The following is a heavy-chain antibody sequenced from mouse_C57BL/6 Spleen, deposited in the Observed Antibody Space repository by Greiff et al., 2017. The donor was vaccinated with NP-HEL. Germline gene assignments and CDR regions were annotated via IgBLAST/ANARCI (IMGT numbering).Heavy chain of an antibody. CDR2: IRSKSNNYAT. Sequence: EVQLVESGGGLVQPKGSLKLSCAASGFSFNTYAMNWVRQAPGKGVEWVARIRSKSNNYATYYADSVKDRFTISRDDSESMLYLQMNNLKTEDTAMYYCVRGDYRGFAYWGQGTLVTVSA. CDR1: GFSFNTYA. J-gene: IGHJ3*01. V-gene: IGHV10-1*01. D-gene: IGHD2-4*01. CDR3: VRGDYRGFAY.